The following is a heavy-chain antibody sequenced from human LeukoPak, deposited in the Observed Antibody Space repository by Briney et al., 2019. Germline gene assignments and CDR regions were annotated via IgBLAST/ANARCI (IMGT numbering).Heavy chain of an antibody. CDR3: ARHYHGSGSSFDY. Sequence: SETLSLTCTVSGGSISSYYWSWIRQPPGKGLEWIGYIYYNGSTNYNPSLKSRVTISVDTSKNQFSLKLSSVTAADTAVYYCARHYHGSGSSFDYWGQGTLVTVSS. CDR1: GGSISSYY. D-gene: IGHD3-10*01. V-gene: IGHV4-59*08. J-gene: IGHJ4*02. CDR2: IYYNGST.